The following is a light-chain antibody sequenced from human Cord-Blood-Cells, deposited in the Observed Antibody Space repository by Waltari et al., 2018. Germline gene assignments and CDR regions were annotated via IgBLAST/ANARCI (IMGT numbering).Light chain of an antibody. CDR1: QSISSY. CDR2: AAS. V-gene: IGKV1-39*01. Sequence: DIQMTQSPSSLSASVGDRVTITWRASQSISSYLNWYQQKPGKAPKLLIYAASSLQSGVPSRFRCSGSATDFTRTISSLQPEDVATYYCQQSYSTPRTFGQGTKVEIK. J-gene: IGKJ1*01. CDR3: QQSYSTPRT.